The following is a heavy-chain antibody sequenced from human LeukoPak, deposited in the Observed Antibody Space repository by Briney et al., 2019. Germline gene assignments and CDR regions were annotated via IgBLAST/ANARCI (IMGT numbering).Heavy chain of an antibody. Sequence: SETLSLTCSVSGGSISSYYWSWIRQPPGKGLEWIGYMHYSGSTNYNPSPKSRVTISLNTSKNQFSLKLSSVTAADTAVYYCARVNKIWEYFDYWGRGTLVTVSS. V-gene: IGHV4-59*01. CDR3: ARVNKIWEYFDY. J-gene: IGHJ4*02. CDR2: MHYSGST. CDR1: GGSISSYY. D-gene: IGHD1-26*01.